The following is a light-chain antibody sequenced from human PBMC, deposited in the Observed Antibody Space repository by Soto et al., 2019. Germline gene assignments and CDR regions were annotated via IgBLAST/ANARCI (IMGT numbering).Light chain of an antibody. CDR1: SSDVGAYKY. CDR3: VSHAGSSVV. V-gene: IGLV2-14*01. CDR2: EVS. Sequence: QSALTQPASVSGSPGQSITISCTGTSSDVGAYKYVSWCQQYPGKAPKLIIYEVSNRPSGVSNRFSGSKSGNTASLTISGLQAEDEADYYCVSHAGSSVVFGRGTKLTVL. J-gene: IGLJ2*01.